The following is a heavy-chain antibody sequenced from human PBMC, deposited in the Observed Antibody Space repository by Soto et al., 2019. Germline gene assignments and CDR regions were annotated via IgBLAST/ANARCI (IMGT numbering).Heavy chain of an antibody. D-gene: IGHD5-12*01. CDR3: ARVSFETSGFADY. CDR2: ISAYNGNT. CDR1: GYIFTTYG. Sequence: ASVKVSCKASGYIFTTYGISWVRQAPGQGLEWMGWISAYNGNTKYAQNLQDRVTITRDTSARTAYMDLSSLSSKDTAVYFCARVSFETSGFADYWGQGTLVTVSS. V-gene: IGHV1-18*01. J-gene: IGHJ4*02.